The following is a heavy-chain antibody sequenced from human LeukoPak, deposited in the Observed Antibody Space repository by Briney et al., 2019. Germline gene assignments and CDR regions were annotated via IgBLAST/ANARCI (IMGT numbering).Heavy chain of an antibody. D-gene: IGHD1-1*01. CDR1: GFTFSSYA. CDR2: ISGSGGST. J-gene: IGHJ5*02. CDR3: AKGYGTTGTASSNWFDP. Sequence: GGSLRLSCAASGFTFSSYAMTWVRQAPGRGLEWVSAISGSGGSTYYADSVKGRFTISRDNSKNTLYLKMNSLRDEDTAVYYCAKGYGTTGTASSNWFDPWGQGTLVTVSS. V-gene: IGHV3-23*01.